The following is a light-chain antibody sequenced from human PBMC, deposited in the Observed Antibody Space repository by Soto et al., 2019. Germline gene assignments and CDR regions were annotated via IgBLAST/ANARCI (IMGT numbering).Light chain of an antibody. J-gene: IGKJ5*01. CDR3: QQRTDWPIT. Sequence: EVVLTQSPGTLSLSPGERATLSCRASQSVSSNLAWYQQRPGQAPRLLIYGASNRATGIPARFSGSGSGTDFTLTISSLEAEYFAVYYCQQRTDWPITFGQGTRLEIK. CDR2: GAS. V-gene: IGKV3-11*01. CDR1: QSVSSN.